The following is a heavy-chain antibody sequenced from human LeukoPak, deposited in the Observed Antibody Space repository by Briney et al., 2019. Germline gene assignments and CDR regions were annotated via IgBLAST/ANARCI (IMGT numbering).Heavy chain of an antibody. CDR3: ARGGDYYGSGSYPGDGMDV. Sequence: PGGSLRLSCAASGFTLNTFDMHWVRQSTGKGLEWVSTIGTTGDIYYAGSVKGRFTISREDAKSSLYLQMNSLRAADTAVYYCARGGDYYGSGSYPGDGMDVWGQGTTVIVSS. J-gene: IGHJ6*02. CDR1: GFTLNTFD. CDR2: IGTTGDI. D-gene: IGHD3-10*01. V-gene: IGHV3-13*01.